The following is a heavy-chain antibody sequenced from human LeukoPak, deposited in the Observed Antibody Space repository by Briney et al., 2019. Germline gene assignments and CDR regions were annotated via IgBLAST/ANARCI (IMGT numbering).Heavy chain of an antibody. J-gene: IGHJ5*02. Sequence: SETLSLTCTVSGGSISTYYWTWIRQPPGKGLEWIGFIYYTGSTNFNPSLKSRLTMSVDTSKNQFSLKLSSVTAADTAVYYCARGYGSGSYYPWFDPWGQGTLVTVSS. V-gene: IGHV4-59*01. CDR2: IYYTGST. CDR3: ARGYGSGSYYPWFDP. CDR1: GGSISTYY. D-gene: IGHD3-10*01.